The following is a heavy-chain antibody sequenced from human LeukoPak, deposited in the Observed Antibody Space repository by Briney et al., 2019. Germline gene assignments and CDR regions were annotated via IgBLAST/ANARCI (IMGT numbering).Heavy chain of an antibody. D-gene: IGHD3-9*01. J-gene: IGHJ4*02. V-gene: IGHV1-24*01. CDR1: GYTLTELS. CDR3: ARSPTRKLRYFDWLLFPPDY. CDR2: FDPEDGET. Sequence: ASVKVSCKVSGYTLTELSMHWVRQAPGKGLEWMGGFDPEDGETIYAQKFQGRVTMTEDTSTDTAYMELSSLRSEDTAVYYCARSPTRKLRYFDWLLFPPDYWGQGTLVTVSS.